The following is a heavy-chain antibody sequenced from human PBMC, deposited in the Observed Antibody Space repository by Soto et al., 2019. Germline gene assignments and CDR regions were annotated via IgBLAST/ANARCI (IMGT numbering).Heavy chain of an antibody. D-gene: IGHD2-15*01. CDR1: GGSISSYY. CDR3: ARYLVVVAATQYNWFDP. J-gene: IGHJ5*02. CDR2: IYYSGST. Sequence: KPSETLSLTCTVSGGSISSYYWSWIRQPPGKGLEWIGYIYYSGSTNYNPSLKSRVTISVDTSKNQFSLKLSSVTAADTAVYYCARYLVVVAATQYNWFDPWGQGTLVTVSS. V-gene: IGHV4-59*01.